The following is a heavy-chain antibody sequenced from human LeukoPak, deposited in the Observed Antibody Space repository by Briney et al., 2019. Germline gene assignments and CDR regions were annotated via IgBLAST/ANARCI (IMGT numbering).Heavy chain of an antibody. Sequence: SVKLSCKASGYTFTGYYMHWVRHAPGQRLEWMGWINPNSGGTNYAQKFQGRVTMTRDTSISTAYMELSRLRSDDTAVYYCARDLRYYEIFGTHYYYSGMDVWGQGTTVTVSS. D-gene: IGHD3-9*01. J-gene: IGHJ6*02. CDR2: INPNSGGT. CDR1: GYTFTGYY. V-gene: IGHV1-2*02. CDR3: ARDLRYYEIFGTHYYYSGMDV.